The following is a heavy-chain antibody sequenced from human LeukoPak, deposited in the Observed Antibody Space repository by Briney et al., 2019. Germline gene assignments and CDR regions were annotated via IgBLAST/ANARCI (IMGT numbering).Heavy chain of an antibody. CDR2: IYTIGST. D-gene: IGHD2-8*01. V-gene: IGHV4-4*07. J-gene: IGHJ5*02. CDR3: ARVGNVYDWFDP. CDR1: AGSISSYY. Sequence: SETLSLTCTVSAGSISSYYWSWIRQPAGKGLEWIGRIYTIGSTNYNPSLKSRVTMSVDTSKNQFSLKLSSVTAADTAVYYCARVGNVYDWFDPWGQGTLVTVSS.